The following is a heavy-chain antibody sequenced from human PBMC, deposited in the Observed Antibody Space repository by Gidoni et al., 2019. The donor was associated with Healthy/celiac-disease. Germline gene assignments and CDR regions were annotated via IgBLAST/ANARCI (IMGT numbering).Heavy chain of an antibody. V-gene: IGHV3-23*01. CDR1: GFTFSRNA. J-gene: IGHJ4*02. CDR3: AKGANGEWGFDY. D-gene: IGHD3-10*01. CDR2: ISGSGGST. Sequence: EVQLLASGGGLVQPGGSLRLSCSASGFTFSRNAMSWVRQAPGKGLEWVSAISGSGGSTYYADSVKGRFTIARDNSKNTLYLQMNSLRAEDTAVYYCAKGANGEWGFDYWGQGTLVTVSS.